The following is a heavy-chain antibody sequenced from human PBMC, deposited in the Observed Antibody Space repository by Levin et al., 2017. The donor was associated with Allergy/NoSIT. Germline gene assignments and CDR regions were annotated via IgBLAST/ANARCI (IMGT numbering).Heavy chain of an antibody. Sequence: GGSLRLSCAASGFTFSSYGMHWVRQAPGKGLEWVAVISYDGSNKYYADSVKGRFTISRDNSKNTLYLQMNSLRAEDTAVYYCAKSSRGHFDYWGQGTLVTVSS. CDR3: AKSSRGHFDY. CDR2: ISYDGSNK. D-gene: IGHD3-16*01. V-gene: IGHV3-30*18. CDR1: GFTFSSYG. J-gene: IGHJ4*02.